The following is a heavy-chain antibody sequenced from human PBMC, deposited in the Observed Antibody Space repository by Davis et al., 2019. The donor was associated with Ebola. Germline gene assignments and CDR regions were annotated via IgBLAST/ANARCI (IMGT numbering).Heavy chain of an antibody. CDR2: IYYSGNTYYSGST. D-gene: IGHD3-10*01. CDR3: ARVFGSGSFDY. V-gene: IGHV4-39*01. Sequence: MPSETLSLTCTVSDGSINSGRDYWGWIRQPPGKGLEWIGTIYYSGNTYYSGSTHYNPSLNSRVTVSVDTSKNQFSLKLRSVTAADTAVYYCARVFGSGSFDYWGQGTLVSVSS. J-gene: IGHJ4*02. CDR1: DGSINSGRDY.